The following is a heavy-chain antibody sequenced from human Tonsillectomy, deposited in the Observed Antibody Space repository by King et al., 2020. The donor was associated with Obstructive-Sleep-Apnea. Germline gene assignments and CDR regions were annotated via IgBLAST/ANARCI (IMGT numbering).Heavy chain of an antibody. Sequence: VQLVESGGGVVQPGRSLSLSCAASGFTFRSFAFHWVRQAPGKGLEWVASISYDGGFKKNADSVKGRFTISRDDSKNTLYLQMSRLRGEDTSLYYCARDRDSSSSWYSGAMDVWGQGTTVTVSS. CDR3: ARDRDSSSSWYSGAMDV. V-gene: IGHV3-30*04. J-gene: IGHJ6*02. D-gene: IGHD6-13*01. CDR2: ISYDGGFK. CDR1: GFTFRSFA.